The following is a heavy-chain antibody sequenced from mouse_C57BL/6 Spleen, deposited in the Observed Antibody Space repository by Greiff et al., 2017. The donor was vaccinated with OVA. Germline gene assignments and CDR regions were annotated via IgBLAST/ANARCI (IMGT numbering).Heavy chain of an antibody. Sequence: VKLVESGPELVKPGASVKISCKASGYAFSSSWMNWVKQRPGKGLEWIGRIYPGDGDTNYNGKFKGKATLTADKSSSTAYMQLSSLTSEDSAVYFCARSPYGSSYGWYFDVWGTGTTVTVSS. CDR2: IYPGDGDT. D-gene: IGHD1-1*01. V-gene: IGHV1-82*01. CDR1: GYAFSSSW. J-gene: IGHJ1*03. CDR3: ARSPYGSSYGWYFDV.